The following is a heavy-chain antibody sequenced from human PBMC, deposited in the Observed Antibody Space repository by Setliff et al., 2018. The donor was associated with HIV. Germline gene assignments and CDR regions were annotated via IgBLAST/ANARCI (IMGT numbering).Heavy chain of an antibody. J-gene: IGHJ4*02. CDR3: AVDLGDYYYDTTDYYYGGGLGY. D-gene: IGHD3-22*01. Sequence: SVKVSCKASRFTFISAAVQWVRQARGQRPEWIGWIVVGSGNTKYAQRFQERVTITRDMSTRTAYMELSSLRSEDTAVYYCAVDLGDYYYDTTDYYYGGGLGYWGQGTLVTVSS. V-gene: IGHV1-58*01. CDR2: IVVGSGNT. CDR1: RFTFISAA.